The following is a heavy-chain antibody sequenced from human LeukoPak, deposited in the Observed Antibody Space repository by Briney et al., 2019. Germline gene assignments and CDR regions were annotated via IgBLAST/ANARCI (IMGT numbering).Heavy chain of an antibody. Sequence: VASVKASCKASGGTFSSYAISWVRQAPGQGLEWMGRIIPIFGTANYAQKFQGRVTITTDESTSTAYMELSSLRSEDTAVYYCASGTYYDFWSGYSNDAFDIWGQGTMVTVSS. CDR3: ASGTYYDFWSGYSNDAFDI. V-gene: IGHV1-69*05. CDR1: GGTFSSYA. J-gene: IGHJ3*02. D-gene: IGHD3-3*01. CDR2: IIPIFGTA.